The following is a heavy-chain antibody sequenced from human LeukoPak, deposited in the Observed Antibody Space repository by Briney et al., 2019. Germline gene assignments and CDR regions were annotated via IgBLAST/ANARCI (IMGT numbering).Heavy chain of an antibody. J-gene: IGHJ4*02. D-gene: IGHD6-25*01. Sequence: PGGSLRLSCAASGFTFSGYAMSWVRQAPGKGLEWVSSISSSSYIYYADSVKGRFTISRDNAKNSLYLQMNSLRAEDTAVYYCARGETYSSALFDYWGQGTLVTVSS. CDR3: ARGETYSSALFDY. CDR2: ISSSSYI. CDR1: GFTFSGYA. V-gene: IGHV3-21*01.